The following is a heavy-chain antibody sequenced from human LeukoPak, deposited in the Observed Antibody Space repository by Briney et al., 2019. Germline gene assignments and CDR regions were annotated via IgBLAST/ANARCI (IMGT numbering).Heavy chain of an antibody. D-gene: IGHD2-2*02. V-gene: IGHV4-30-4*01. CDR3: ARVESDCSSTSCYTGFDP. J-gene: IGHJ5*02. CDR1: GGSIRSGDFY. Sequence: PSQTLSLTCTVSGGSIRSGDFYWSWIRQPPGKGLEWIGYIYYSGSTNYKPSLKSRVTISRDTSKNQFSLKLSSVTAADTAVYYCARVESDCSSTSCYTGFDPWGQGTLVTVSS. CDR2: IYYSGST.